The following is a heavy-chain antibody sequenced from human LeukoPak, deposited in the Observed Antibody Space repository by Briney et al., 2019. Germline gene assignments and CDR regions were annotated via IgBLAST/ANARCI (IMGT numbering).Heavy chain of an antibody. V-gene: IGHV1-18*01. CDR1: AYTFTSYV. CDR2: ISTYNGNT. J-gene: IGHJ6*02. Sequence: ASVKVSCKASAYTFTSYVISWVRQAPGQGLEWMGWISTYNGNTNYAQKFQGRVTMTRDTSTGTAYMELRTLRSDDTAVYYCATGGDSLSYSYHGLDVWGQGTTVTVSS. D-gene: IGHD2-21*01. CDR3: ATGGDSLSYSYHGLDV.